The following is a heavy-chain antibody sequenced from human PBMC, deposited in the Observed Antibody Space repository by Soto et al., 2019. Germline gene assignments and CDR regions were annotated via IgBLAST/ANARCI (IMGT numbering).Heavy chain of an antibody. V-gene: IGHV1-18*01. D-gene: IGHD2-2*01. CDR3: ARGGVLIRAIVVPAAIHYYYMDV. CDR2: ISAYNGNT. CDR1: GYTFTSYG. Sequence: QVQLVQSGAEVKKPGASVKVSCKASGYTFTSYGISWVRQAPGQGIEWRGWISAYNGNTNYAQKLQGRVTMTTDTSTSTAYMELRSLRSDDSAVYYCARGGVLIRAIVVPAAIHYYYMDVWGKGTTVTVSS. J-gene: IGHJ6*03.